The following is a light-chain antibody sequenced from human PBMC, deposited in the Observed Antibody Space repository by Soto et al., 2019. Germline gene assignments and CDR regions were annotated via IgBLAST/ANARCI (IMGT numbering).Light chain of an antibody. CDR3: SSYRSSSSRWV. Sequence: QSVLTQPASVSGSPGQSITISCTGSSSDLGDDNYVSWYQHHPGRAPKVMIYHVNNRPSGVSDRFSGSKSDNTASLTISGLQAEDEAYYYCSSYRSSSSRWVFGGGTKVTVL. V-gene: IGLV2-14*03. CDR1: SSDLGDDNY. CDR2: HVN. J-gene: IGLJ3*02.